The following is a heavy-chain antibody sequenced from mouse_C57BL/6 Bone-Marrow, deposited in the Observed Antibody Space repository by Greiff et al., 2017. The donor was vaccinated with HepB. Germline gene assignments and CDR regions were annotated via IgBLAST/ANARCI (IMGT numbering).Heavy chain of an antibody. V-gene: IGHV10-3*01. Sequence: EVQGVESGGGLVQPKGSLKLSCAASGFTFNTYAMHWVRQAPGKGLEWVARIRSKSSNYATYYADSVKDRFTISRDDSQSMLYLQMNNLKTEDTAMYYCVRERKKKYYGSFDYWGQGTTLTVSS. D-gene: IGHD1-1*01. CDR2: IRSKSSNYAT. CDR1: GFTFNTYA. CDR3: VRERKKKYYGSFDY. J-gene: IGHJ2*01.